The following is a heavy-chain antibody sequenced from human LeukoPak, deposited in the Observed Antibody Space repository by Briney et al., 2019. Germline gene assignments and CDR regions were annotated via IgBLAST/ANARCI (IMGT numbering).Heavy chain of an antibody. J-gene: IGHJ4*02. D-gene: IGHD2-2*01. CDR1: GGSFSGYY. Sequence: SETLSLTCAVYGGSFSGYYWSWIRQPPGKGLEWIGEINHSGSTNYNPSLKSRVTISVDTSKNQFSLKLSSVTAADTAVYYCARAIVVVPAAMSRGKKFDHWGQGTLVTVSS. V-gene: IGHV4-34*01. CDR2: INHSGST. CDR3: ARAIVVVPAAMSRGKKFDH.